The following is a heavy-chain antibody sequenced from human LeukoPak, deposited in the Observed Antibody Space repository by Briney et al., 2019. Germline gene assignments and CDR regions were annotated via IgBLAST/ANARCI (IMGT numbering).Heavy chain of an antibody. Sequence: GGSLRLSCAASGFTFSSFAMSWVRQAPGKRQERVSGISDSGGSSTYADSVKGRFTISRDNSKNTLYLEMNSLRAEDTAVYYCSKDRQGGGGWYLFDYWGQGTLVTVSS. V-gene: IGHV3-23*01. J-gene: IGHJ4*02. CDR1: GFTFSSFA. D-gene: IGHD6-19*01. CDR2: ISDSGGSS. CDR3: SKDRQGGGGWYLFDY.